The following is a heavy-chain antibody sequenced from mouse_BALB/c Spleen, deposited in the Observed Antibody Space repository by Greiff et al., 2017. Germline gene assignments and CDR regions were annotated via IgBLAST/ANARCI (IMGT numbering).Heavy chain of an antibody. D-gene: IGHD3-1*01. Sequence: VKVVESGAELMKPGASVKISCKATGYTFSSYWIEWVKQRPGHGLEWIGEILPGSGSTNYNEKFKGKATFTADTSSNTAYMQLSSLTSEDSAVYYCARGAPGFAYWGQGTLVTVSA. CDR2: ILPGSGST. J-gene: IGHJ3*01. CDR1: GYTFSSYW. V-gene: IGHV1-9*01. CDR3: ARGAPGFAY.